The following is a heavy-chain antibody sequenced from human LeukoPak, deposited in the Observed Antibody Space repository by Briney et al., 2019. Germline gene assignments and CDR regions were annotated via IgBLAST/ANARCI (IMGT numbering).Heavy chain of an antibody. D-gene: IGHD1-26*01. J-gene: IGHJ5*02. Sequence: ASVKVSCKASGYTXTGYYMHGVRQAPGQGLEWMVWINPNSGGTNYAQKFQGRVTMTRDTSISTAYMELSRLRSDDTAVYYCARDVGPPRGVGNWFDPWGQGTLVTVSS. CDR3: ARDVGPPRGVGNWFDP. V-gene: IGHV1-2*02. CDR1: GYTXTGYY. CDR2: INPNSGGT.